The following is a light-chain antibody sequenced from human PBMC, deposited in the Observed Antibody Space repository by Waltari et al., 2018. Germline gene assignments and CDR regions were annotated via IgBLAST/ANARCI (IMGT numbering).Light chain of an antibody. Sequence: DIVMTQSPDSLAVSLGERATFNCKFSESLFFSSNNKNYLAWYQHKVGQPPKLLIYWASTRASGVPDRFSGSGSGTDFTLTISSLHAEDVAVYYCQQYFSTPQLAFGGGTKVELK. CDR2: WAS. J-gene: IGKJ4*01. CDR1: ESLFFSSNNKNY. CDR3: QQYFSTPQLA. V-gene: IGKV4-1*01.